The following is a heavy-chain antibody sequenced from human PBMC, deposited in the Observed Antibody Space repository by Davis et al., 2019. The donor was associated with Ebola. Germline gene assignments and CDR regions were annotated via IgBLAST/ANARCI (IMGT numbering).Heavy chain of an antibody. Sequence: SVKVSCKAVGDTLTSYAMTWVRQAPGQGLEWMGGIIPVFRTANYAQKFQGRVTITADESTSTAYMELSSLRSEDTAVYYCARGRYSSGWYDWFDPWGQGTLVTVSS. CDR1: GDTLTSYA. CDR2: IIPVFRTA. V-gene: IGHV1-69*13. CDR3: ARGRYSSGWYDWFDP. J-gene: IGHJ5*02. D-gene: IGHD6-19*01.